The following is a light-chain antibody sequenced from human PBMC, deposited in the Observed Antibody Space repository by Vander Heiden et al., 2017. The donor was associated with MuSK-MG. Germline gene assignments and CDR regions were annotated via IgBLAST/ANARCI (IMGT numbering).Light chain of an antibody. Sequence: PATLSVSPGERATLSCRASQSVSSNLAWYQQKPGQAPRLLIYGASTRATGIPARFSGSGSRTEFTLTISSLQSEDFAVYYCQQYNNWPPWTFGQGTKVEIK. CDR1: QSVSSN. J-gene: IGKJ1*01. CDR3: QQYNNWPPWT. V-gene: IGKV3-15*01. CDR2: GAS.